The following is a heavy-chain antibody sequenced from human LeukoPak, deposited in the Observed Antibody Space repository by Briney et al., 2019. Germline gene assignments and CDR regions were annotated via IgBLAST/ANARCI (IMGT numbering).Heavy chain of an antibody. CDR3: ASSPYCSGGSCFNY. J-gene: IGHJ4*02. V-gene: IGHV4-34*01. D-gene: IGHD2-15*01. CDR1: GWSFSGYY. Sequence: SETLSLTCAVYGWSFSGYYWSWIRQPPGKGLEWIGEINHSGSTNYNPSLKSRVTISVDTSKNQFSLKLSSVTAADTAVYYCASSPYCSGGSCFNYWGQGTLVTVSS. CDR2: INHSGST.